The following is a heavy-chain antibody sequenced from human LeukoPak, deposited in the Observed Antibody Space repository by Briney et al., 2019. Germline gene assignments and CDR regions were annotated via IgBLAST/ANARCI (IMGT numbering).Heavy chain of an antibody. V-gene: IGHV3-53*01. D-gene: IGHD3-16*01. CDR1: GFTVSSNY. CDR2: IYSGGST. Sequence: PGGSLRLSCTVSGFTVSSNYMSWVRQAPGKGLEWVSVIYSGGSTYYADSVKGRFTISRDNSKNTLYLQMNSLRAEDTAVYYCARTFGDAFDIWGQGTMVTVSS. J-gene: IGHJ3*02. CDR3: ARTFGDAFDI.